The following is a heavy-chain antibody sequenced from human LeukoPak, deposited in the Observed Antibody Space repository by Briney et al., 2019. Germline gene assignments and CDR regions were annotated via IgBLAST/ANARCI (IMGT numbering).Heavy chain of an antibody. V-gene: IGHV1-2*02. CDR1: GYTFSDYY. CDR2: ISPNSVEK. Sequence: ASVKVSCKASGYTFSDYYMHWVRQAPAQGLEWMGWISPNSVEKVYAQKLQGRVTMTRDTSISTAYMELSRLRSDDTAVYYCARKRGVGVDRNAFDIWGQGTMVTVSS. J-gene: IGHJ3*02. D-gene: IGHD3-3*01. CDR3: ARKRGVGVDRNAFDI.